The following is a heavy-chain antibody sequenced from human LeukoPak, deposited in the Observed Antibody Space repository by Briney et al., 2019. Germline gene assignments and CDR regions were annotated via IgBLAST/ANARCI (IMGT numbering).Heavy chain of an antibody. V-gene: IGHV1-2*02. CDR2: INPNSGGT. CDR3: ARDLGGHYYDSSGYLEDY. J-gene: IGHJ4*02. D-gene: IGHD3-22*01. CDR1: GYTFTGYY. Sequence: AASVKVSCKASGYTFTGYYMHWVRQAPGQGLGWMGWINPNSGGTNYAQKFQGRVTMTRDTSISTAYMELSSLRSDDAAVYYCARDLGGHYYDSSGYLEDYWGQGTLVTVSS.